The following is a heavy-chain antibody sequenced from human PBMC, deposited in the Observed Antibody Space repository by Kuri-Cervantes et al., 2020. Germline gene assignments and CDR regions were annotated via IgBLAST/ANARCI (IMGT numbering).Heavy chain of an antibody. CDR2: ISYDGSNK. CDR1: GFTFSSYG. V-gene: IGHV3-30*03. CDR3: TTDRGKWDFWSGYSPYYYMDV. D-gene: IGHD3-3*01. Sequence: GGSLRLSCAASGFTFSSYGMHWVRQAPGKGLEWVAVISYDGSNKYYADSVKGRFTISRDDSKNTLYLQMNSLKTEDTAVYYCTTDRGKWDFWSGYSPYYYMDVWGKGTTVTVSS. J-gene: IGHJ6*03.